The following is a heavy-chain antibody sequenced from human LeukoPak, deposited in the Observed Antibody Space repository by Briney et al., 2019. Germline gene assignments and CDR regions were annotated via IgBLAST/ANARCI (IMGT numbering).Heavy chain of an antibody. CDR2: IYHSGST. V-gene: IGHV4-30-2*01. J-gene: IGHJ4*02. CDR3: ARGGSPGYFDY. D-gene: IGHD6-13*01. CDR1: GGSISSDNYY. Sequence: SETLSLTCTVSGGSISSDNYYWSWIRQPPGKGLEWIGYIYHSGSTYYTPSLKTRVTISVDRSKNQFSLKVNSLTPADTAAYYCARGGSPGYFDYWGQGALVTVSS.